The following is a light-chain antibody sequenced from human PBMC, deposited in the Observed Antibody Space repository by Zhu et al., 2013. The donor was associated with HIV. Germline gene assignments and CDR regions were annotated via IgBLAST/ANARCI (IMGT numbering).Light chain of an antibody. CDR3: QQYDSLPLT. CDR2: DAA. V-gene: IGKV1-33*01. Sequence: DIQMTQSPSSLSASVGDRVIITCQANQDINNYLNWYQQKPGRAPKLLIYDAANLETGVPSRFSGSKSGTAFSFTISSLQPEDFATYYCQQYDSLPLTFGGGTKVEI. J-gene: IGKJ4*01. CDR1: QDINNY.